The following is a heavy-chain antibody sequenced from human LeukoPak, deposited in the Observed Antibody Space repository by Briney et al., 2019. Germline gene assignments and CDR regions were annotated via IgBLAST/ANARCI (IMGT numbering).Heavy chain of an antibody. CDR3: ARQQLSQLYYFDN. J-gene: IGHJ4*02. Sequence: PSETLSLTCTVTGGSISSYYWSWIRQPPGKGLDWIGCIYYTGSTNYNPSLKSRVTISVDTSKNQFSLKLSSVTAADTAVYYCARQQLSQLYYFDNWGQGTLVTVSS. D-gene: IGHD6-13*01. V-gene: IGHV4-59*01. CDR1: GGSISSYY. CDR2: IYYTGST.